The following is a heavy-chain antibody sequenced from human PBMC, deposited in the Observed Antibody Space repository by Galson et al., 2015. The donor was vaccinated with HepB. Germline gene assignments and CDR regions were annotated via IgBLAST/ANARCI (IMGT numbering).Heavy chain of an antibody. V-gene: IGHV4-39*07. J-gene: IGHJ4*02. D-gene: IGHD5-18*01. CDR2: IYYAGNT. Sequence: ETLSLTCTVSGASISSSLYYWVWIRQPPEKGLEWIGSIYYAGNTYYKSSLKSRVTISADMSKNQFSLKVNSVTAADTAVYYCARAAGDSSTYANDYWGQGTLVTVSS. CDR1: GASISSSLYY. CDR3: ARAAGDSSTYANDY.